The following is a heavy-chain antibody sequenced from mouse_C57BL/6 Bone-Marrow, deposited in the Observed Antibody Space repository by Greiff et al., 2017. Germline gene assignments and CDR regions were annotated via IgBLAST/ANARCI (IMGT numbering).Heavy chain of an antibody. CDR3: AKLGSYWYFDV. CDR1: GFTFSDYG. V-gene: IGHV5-17*01. CDR2: ISSGSSTI. D-gene: IGHD4-1*01. J-gene: IGHJ1*03. Sequence: EVQLQESGGGLVKPGGSLKLSYAASGFTFSDYGMHWVRQAPEKGLEWVAYISSGSSTIYYADTVKGRFTISRDNAKNTLFLQMTSLRSEDTAMYYCAKLGSYWYFDVWGTGTTVTVSS.